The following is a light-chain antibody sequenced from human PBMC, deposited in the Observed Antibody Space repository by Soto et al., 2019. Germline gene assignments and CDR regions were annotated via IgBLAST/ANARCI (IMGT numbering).Light chain of an antibody. Sequence: QSVLTQPPSASGSPGQSVTISCTGTNSHVCAYDYVSWYQQHPGKAPKLMIYEINKRPSGVPDRFSGSKSGNTASLTVSGLQAEDEADYYCSSFAGSNNFPYVFGTGTKVTVL. CDR2: EIN. CDR3: SSFAGSNNFPYV. J-gene: IGLJ1*01. CDR1: NSHVCAYDY. V-gene: IGLV2-8*01.